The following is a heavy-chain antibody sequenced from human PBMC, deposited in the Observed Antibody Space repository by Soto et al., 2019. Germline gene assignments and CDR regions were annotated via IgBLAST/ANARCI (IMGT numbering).Heavy chain of an antibody. Sequence: QVQLVQSGAEVKKPGSSVKVSCKASGGTFSSYAISWVRQAPGQGLEWLGGIIPIFGTADYAQKFQGRVTIAADESTSTAYMELSSLRSEDAAVYYCARHVPAAGYYYGMDVWGQGTTVTVS. D-gene: IGHD2-2*01. V-gene: IGHV1-69*12. J-gene: IGHJ6*02. CDR2: IIPIFGTA. CDR3: ARHVPAAGYYYGMDV. CDR1: GGTFSSYA.